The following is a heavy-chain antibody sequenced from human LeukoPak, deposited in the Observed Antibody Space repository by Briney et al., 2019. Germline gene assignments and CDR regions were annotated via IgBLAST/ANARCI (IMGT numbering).Heavy chain of an antibody. CDR1: GYTLTELS. CDR3: ARDYCSSTSCLFDY. D-gene: IGHD2-2*01. J-gene: IGHJ4*02. V-gene: IGHV1-2*06. CDR2: INPNSGDT. Sequence: ASVKVSCKVSGYTLTELSMHWVRQAPGQGLEWMGRINPNSGDTNYAPKFQGRVTMTRDTSISTAYMELSRLRSDDTTVYYCARDYCSSTSCLFDYWGQGTLVTVSS.